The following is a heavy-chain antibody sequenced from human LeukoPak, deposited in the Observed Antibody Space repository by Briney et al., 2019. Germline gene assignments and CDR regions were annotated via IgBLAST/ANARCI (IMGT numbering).Heavy chain of an antibody. CDR2: ISGSGGST. CDR3: ATGRRITMVRGVITPIPVFDY. CDR1: GFTFSSYA. V-gene: IGHV3-23*01. Sequence: PGGSLRLSCAASGFTFSSYAMSWVRQAPGKGLEWVSAISGSGGSTYYADSVKGRFTISRDNSKNTLYLQMNSLRAEDTAVYYCATGRRITMVRGVITPIPVFDYWGQGTLVTDSS. D-gene: IGHD3-10*01. J-gene: IGHJ4*02.